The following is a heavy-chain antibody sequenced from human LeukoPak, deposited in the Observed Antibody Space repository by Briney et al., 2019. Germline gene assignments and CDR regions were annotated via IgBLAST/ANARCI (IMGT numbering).Heavy chain of an antibody. CDR2: VYSSGST. CDR3: ARRLPDYYDDGGYFDS. V-gene: IGHV4-59*08. J-gene: IGHJ4*02. Sequence: SETLSLTCTVSGGSINTYYWNWIRQPPGKGLEWIGYVYSSGSTNYNPSLKSRVTISADTSRNQFSLNLHSVTAADTAVYYCARRLPDYYDDGGYFDSWGQGTPVTVSP. CDR1: GGSINTYY. D-gene: IGHD3-22*01.